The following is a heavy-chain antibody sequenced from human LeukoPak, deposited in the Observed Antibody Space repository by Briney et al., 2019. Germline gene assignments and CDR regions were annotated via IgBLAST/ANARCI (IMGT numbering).Heavy chain of an antibody. Sequence: SETLSLTCTVSGGSISSGDYYWSWIRQPPGKGLEWIGYIYYSGSTYYNPSLKSRVTISVDTSKNQFSLKLSSVTAADTAVYYCARSGKYCRGGSCYYCFAPGGQGTRVTVSS. D-gene: IGHD2-15*01. J-gene: IGHJ5*02. CDR3: ARSGKYCRGGSCYYCFAP. V-gene: IGHV4-30-4*01. CDR2: IYYSGST. CDR1: GGSISSGDYY.